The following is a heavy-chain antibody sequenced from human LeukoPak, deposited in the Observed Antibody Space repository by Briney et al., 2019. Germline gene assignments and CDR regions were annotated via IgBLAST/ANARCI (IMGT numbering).Heavy chain of an antibody. CDR2: IYYSGST. CDR3: ERQNGDSWDI. D-gene: IGHD2-15*01. V-gene: IGHV4-59*08. J-gene: IGHJ3*02. CDR1: GGSISSYY. Sequence: SETLSLTCTVSGGSISSYYWSWIRQPPGKGLEWIGYIYYSGSTNYNPSLKSRVTISVDTSKNQFSLKLSSVTAADTAVYYCERQNGDSWDIWGQGTMVTVSS.